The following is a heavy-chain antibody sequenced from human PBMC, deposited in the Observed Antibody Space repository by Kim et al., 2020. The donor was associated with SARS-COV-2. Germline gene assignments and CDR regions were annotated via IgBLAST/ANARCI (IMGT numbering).Heavy chain of an antibody. CDR2: ISYDGSNK. J-gene: IGHJ6*02. CDR1: GFTFSSYA. V-gene: IGHV3-30*04. Sequence: GGSLRLSCAASGFTFSSYAMHWVRQAPGKGLEWVAVISYDGSNKYYADSVKGRFTISRDNSKNTLYLQMNSLRAEDTAVYYCARAIGTRCFGVVIAINYYYGMDVWGQGTTVTVSS. D-gene: IGHD3-3*01. CDR3: ARAIGTRCFGVVIAINYYYGMDV.